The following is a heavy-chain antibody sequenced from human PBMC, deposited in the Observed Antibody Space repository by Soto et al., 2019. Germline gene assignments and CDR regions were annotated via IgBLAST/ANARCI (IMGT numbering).Heavy chain of an antibody. V-gene: IGHV3-30-3*01. CDR1: GFTFSSYA. CDR2: ISYDGSNK. CDR3: ARPRTGYSGYYFDY. D-gene: IGHD5-12*01. J-gene: IGHJ4*02. Sequence: QVQLVESGGGVVQPGRSLRLSCAASGFTFSSYAMHWVRQAPGKGLEWVAVISYDGSNKYYADSVKGRFTISRDNSKNTLYLQMNSLRAEDTAVYYWARPRTGYSGYYFDYWVQGTLVTVSS.